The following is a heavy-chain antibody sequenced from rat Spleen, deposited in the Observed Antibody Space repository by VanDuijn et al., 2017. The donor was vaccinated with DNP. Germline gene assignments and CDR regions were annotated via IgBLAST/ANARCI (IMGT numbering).Heavy chain of an antibody. J-gene: IGHJ2*01. CDR1: GFTFSNYG. V-gene: IGHV5-27*01. D-gene: IGHD1-1*01. CDR2: ITNSGGST. CDR3: TTGYYRGDNFDY. Sequence: EVQLVESGGGLVQPGRSLKLSCAASGFTFSNYGMAWVRQAPTKGLEWVASITNSGGSTYYRDSVKGRFTISRDNAKSTLYMQMDSLRSEDTATYYCTTGYYRGDNFDYWGQGVMVTVSS.